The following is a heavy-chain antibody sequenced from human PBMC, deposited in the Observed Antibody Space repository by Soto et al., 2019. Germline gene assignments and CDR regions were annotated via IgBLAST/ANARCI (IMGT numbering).Heavy chain of an antibody. J-gene: IGHJ5*02. CDR2: INPSSGDT. CDR3: ARSALVLGIYLPTADWSDP. V-gene: IGHV1-2*02. Sequence: ASVKVSCKASGYTFTAYYVHWVRQAPGQGLEWMGWINPSSGDTNYAQNFQGRVTMTTSISTAYMELKTLRSDETAVYYCARSALVLGIYLPTADWSDPRGKGTLVTVSS. CDR1: GYTFTAYY. D-gene: IGHD3-16*02.